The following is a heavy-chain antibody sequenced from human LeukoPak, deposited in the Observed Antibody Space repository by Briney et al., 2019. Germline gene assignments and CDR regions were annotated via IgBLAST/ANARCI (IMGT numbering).Heavy chain of an antibody. Sequence: GASVKVSCKASGGTFSSYAISWVRQAPGQGLEWMGGIIPIFGTANYAQKFQGRVTITADESTSTAYMELSSLRSEDTAVYYCARDDFWSGYHGYMDVWGKGTTVTVSS. D-gene: IGHD3-3*01. CDR2: IIPIFGTA. CDR3: ARDDFWSGYHGYMDV. V-gene: IGHV1-69*13. J-gene: IGHJ6*03. CDR1: GGTFSSYA.